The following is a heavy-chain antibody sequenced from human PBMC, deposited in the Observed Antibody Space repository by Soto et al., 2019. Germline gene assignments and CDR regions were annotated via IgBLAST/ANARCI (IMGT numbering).Heavy chain of an antibody. D-gene: IGHD6-19*01. CDR2: INSDGSTT. J-gene: IGHJ4*02. Sequence: GGSLRLSCAASGFTFSSYWMHWVRQAPGKGLVWVSRINSDGSTTTYADSVKGRFTISRDNAKNTLYLQMNSLRAEDTAVYYCVRGEGGWETYWGQGTLVTVSS. V-gene: IGHV3-74*01. CDR3: VRGEGGWETY. CDR1: GFTFSSYW.